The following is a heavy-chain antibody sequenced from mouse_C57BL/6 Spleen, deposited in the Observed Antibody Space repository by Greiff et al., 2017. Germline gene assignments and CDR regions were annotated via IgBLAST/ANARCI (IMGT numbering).Heavy chain of an antibody. D-gene: IGHD2-10*01. J-gene: IGHJ4*01. Sequence: VQLQQSGPELVKPGASVKISCKASGYAFSSSWMNWVKQRPGTGLEWIGRIYPGDGDTNYNGKFKGKATLTADKSSSTAYMQLSSLTSEDSAVYFCARERAYYGNYYAMDYWGQGTSVTVSS. CDR2: IYPGDGDT. CDR3: ARERAYYGNYYAMDY. CDR1: GYAFSSSW. V-gene: IGHV1-82*01.